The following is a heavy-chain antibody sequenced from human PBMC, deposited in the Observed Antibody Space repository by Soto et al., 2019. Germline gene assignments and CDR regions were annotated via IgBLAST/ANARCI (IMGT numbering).Heavy chain of an antibody. D-gene: IGHD6-13*01. CDR1: GFTFNNYA. J-gene: IGHJ4*02. Sequence: GGSLRLSCAASGFTFNNYAMSWVRQAPGMGLEWVSAIRGSGGTTYYADSVKGRFTISRDNARNTLYLQMNSLRAEDTGVYYCAKGVAAAGPYYFDYWGQGTLVTVSS. CDR3: AKGVAAAGPYYFDY. V-gene: IGHV3-23*01. CDR2: IRGSGGTT.